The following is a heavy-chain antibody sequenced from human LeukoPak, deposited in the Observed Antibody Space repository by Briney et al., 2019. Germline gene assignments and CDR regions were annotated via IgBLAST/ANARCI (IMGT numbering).Heavy chain of an antibody. J-gene: IGHJ5*02. Sequence: SGGTLRLSCAASGFTFSSYGMSWVRQAPGKGLEWVSAISGSGGSTYYADSVKGRFTISRDNSKNTLYLQMNSLRAEDTAVYYCAKDYSSSWYVYNWFDPWGQGTLVTVSS. V-gene: IGHV3-23*01. CDR2: ISGSGGST. D-gene: IGHD6-13*01. CDR3: AKDYSSSWYVYNWFDP. CDR1: GFTFSSYG.